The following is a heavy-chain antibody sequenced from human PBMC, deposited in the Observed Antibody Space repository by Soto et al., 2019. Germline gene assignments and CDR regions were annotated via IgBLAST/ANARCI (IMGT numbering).Heavy chain of an antibody. V-gene: IGHV3-66*04. CDR1: GFSVSENY. J-gene: IGHJ5*02. Sequence: GGSLRLSCAASGFSVSENYMSWVRQAPGKGLEWVSVFYSGGGGTYYADSVKGRFTISRDNSKNTLYLQMNSLRAEDTAVYYCTRHDYGDLNYFDPWGQGTLVTVSS. CDR2: FYSGGGGT. D-gene: IGHD4-17*01. CDR3: TRHDYGDLNYFDP.